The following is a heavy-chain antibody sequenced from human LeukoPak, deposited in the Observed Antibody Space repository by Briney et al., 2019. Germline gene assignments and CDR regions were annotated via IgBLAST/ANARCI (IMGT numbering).Heavy chain of an antibody. CDR3: ATSGFGVNNWFDP. Sequence: GESLNISCTGSEYSSTSYWICWVRQMPGKGREWMGSIYTGDSDTSYSPSFQGWYTISADTSISTAYLQWSSLKDSDTAMYYCATSGFGVNNWFDPWGQGTLVTVSS. CDR1: EYSSTSYW. J-gene: IGHJ5*02. CDR2: IYTGDSDT. V-gene: IGHV5-51*01. D-gene: IGHD3-10*01.